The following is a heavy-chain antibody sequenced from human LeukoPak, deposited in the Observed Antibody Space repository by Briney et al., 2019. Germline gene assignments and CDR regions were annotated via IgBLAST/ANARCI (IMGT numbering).Heavy chain of an antibody. J-gene: IGHJ5*02. Sequence: GGSRRLSCAASGSTFSSYWMSWVRQAPGKGLEWVANIKEDGSEKYYVDSVKGRFTISRDNAKNSLYLQMNSLRAEDTAVYYCARDDCSSISCYHNWFDPWGQGTLVTVSS. D-gene: IGHD2-2*01. CDR3: ARDDCSSISCYHNWFDP. CDR1: GSTFSSYW. CDR2: IKEDGSEK. V-gene: IGHV3-7*01.